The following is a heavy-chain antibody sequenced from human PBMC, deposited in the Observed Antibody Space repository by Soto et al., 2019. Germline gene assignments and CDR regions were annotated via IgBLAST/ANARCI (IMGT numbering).Heavy chain of an antibody. V-gene: IGHV3-21*03. J-gene: IGHJ6*02. D-gene: IGHD2-15*01. Sequence: GGSLRLSCAASGFTFSSYSMNWVRQAPGKGLEWVSSISSSSSYIYYADSVKGRFTISRDNAKNSLYLQMNSLRAEDTAVYYCARDRVVAPPYYYYGMDVWGQGTTVTVSS. CDR2: ISSSSSYI. CDR1: GFTFSSYS. CDR3: ARDRVVAPPYYYYGMDV.